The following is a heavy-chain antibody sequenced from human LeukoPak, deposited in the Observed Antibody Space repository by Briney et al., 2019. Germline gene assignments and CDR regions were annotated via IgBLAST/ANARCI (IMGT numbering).Heavy chain of an antibody. V-gene: IGHV3-30*02. Sequence: PGGSLRLSCAASGFTFSSYGMPWVRQAPGKGLEWVAFIRYDGSNKYYADSVKGRFTISRDNAKNSLYLQMNSLRAEDTALYHCAREGRTGSYLDYWGQGTLVTVSS. CDR1: GFTFSSYG. J-gene: IGHJ4*02. CDR3: AREGRTGSYLDY. CDR2: IRYDGSNK. D-gene: IGHD3/OR15-3a*01.